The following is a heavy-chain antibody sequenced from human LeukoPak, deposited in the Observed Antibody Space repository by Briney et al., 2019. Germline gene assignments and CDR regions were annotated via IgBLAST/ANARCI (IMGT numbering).Heavy chain of an antibody. Sequence: GGSLRLSCAASGFTFSCYAMHWVRQAPGKGLEWVAVISYDGSNKYYADSVKGRFTISRDNSKNTLYLQMNSLRAEDTAVYYCARDKNYDSSGPHYWGQGTLVTVSS. CDR1: GFTFSCYA. CDR3: ARDKNYDSSGPHY. V-gene: IGHV3-30-3*01. CDR2: ISYDGSNK. D-gene: IGHD3-22*01. J-gene: IGHJ4*02.